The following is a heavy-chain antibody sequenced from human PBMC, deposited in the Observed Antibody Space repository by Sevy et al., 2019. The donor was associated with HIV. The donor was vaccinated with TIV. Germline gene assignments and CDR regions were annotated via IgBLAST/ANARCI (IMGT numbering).Heavy chain of an antibody. D-gene: IGHD3-16*01. V-gene: IGHV3-15*01. CDR2: IKSKTDGGTT. CDR1: GFTFTNVW. J-gene: IGHJ1*01. CDR3: TTGGSLFQH. Sequence: GGSLRLSCAASGFTFTNVWMSWVRQAPGKGLEWVAHIKSKTDGGTTDYAAPVRGRLTISRDNSKNKLYLQMNSLKTKDTAVYYCTTGGSLFQHWGQGTLVTVSS.